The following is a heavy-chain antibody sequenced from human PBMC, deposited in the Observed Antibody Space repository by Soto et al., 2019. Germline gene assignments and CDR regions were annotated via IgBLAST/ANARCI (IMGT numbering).Heavy chain of an antibody. CDR1: GFTFSSYS. CDR3: ARDPQLYSSSPPGYFDY. CDR2: ISSSSSYI. Sequence: PGGSLRLSCAASGFTFSSYSMNWVRQAPGKGLEWVSSISSSSSYIYYADSVKGRFTISRDNAKNSLYLQMNSLRAEDTAVYYCARDPQLYSSSPPGYFDYWGQGTPVTVSS. D-gene: IGHD6-13*01. V-gene: IGHV3-21*01. J-gene: IGHJ4*02.